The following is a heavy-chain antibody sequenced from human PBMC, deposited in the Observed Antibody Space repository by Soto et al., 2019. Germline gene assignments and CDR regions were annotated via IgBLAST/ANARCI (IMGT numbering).Heavy chain of an antibody. V-gene: IGHV4-31*03. CDR3: ARENFVGDCYQMGNWFDP. D-gene: IGHD2-21*01. J-gene: IGHJ5*02. Sequence: SETLSLTCTVSGGSISSGGYYWSWIRQHPGKGLEWIGYIYYSGSTYYNPSLKSRVTLSVDTSKNQFSLKLSSVTAADTAVYYCARENFVGDCYQMGNWFDPWGQGSLVTVSS. CDR1: GGSISSGGYY. CDR2: IYYSGST.